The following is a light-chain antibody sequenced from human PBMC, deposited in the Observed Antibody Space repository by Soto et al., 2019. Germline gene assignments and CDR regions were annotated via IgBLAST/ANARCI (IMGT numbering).Light chain of an antibody. CDR3: QKYDTVPWA. CDR2: AAS. CDR1: QGIKKY. V-gene: IGKV1-27*01. Sequence: DIPMTQSPSSLSASLGDRVTITCRASQGIKKYVAWYQQKPGKVPKLLIYAASSLQSGVPYRFSGSGSGTDFTLTISSLQPEDVATYYCQKYDTVPWAFGQGTKVDIK. J-gene: IGKJ1*01.